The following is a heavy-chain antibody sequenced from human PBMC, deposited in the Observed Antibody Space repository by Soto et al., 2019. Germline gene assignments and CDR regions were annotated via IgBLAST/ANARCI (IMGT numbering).Heavy chain of an antibody. CDR2: IYYSGST. V-gene: IGHV4-59*01. CDR3: ARDPSEGGCSTRRTCGFDP. Sequence: SETLSLTCTVSGGSISSYYWSWIRQPPGKGLEWIGYIYYSGSTNYNPSLKSRVTISVDTSKNQFSLKLSSVTAADTAVYYCARDPSEGGCSTRRTCGFDPWGQGTLVTVSS. CDR1: GGSISSYY. J-gene: IGHJ5*02. D-gene: IGHD6-13*01.